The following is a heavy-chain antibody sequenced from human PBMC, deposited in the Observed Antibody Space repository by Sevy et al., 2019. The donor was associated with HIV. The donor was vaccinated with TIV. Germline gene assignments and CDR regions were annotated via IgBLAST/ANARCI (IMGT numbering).Heavy chain of an antibody. V-gene: IGHV3-53*01. CDR3: VGADRPNQGDF. D-gene: IGHD6-6*01. CDR2: IYSDGTT. CDR1: GFTVSRNF. Sequence: GGALRLSCAASGFTVSRNFMSWIRQAPGKGLEWVSIIYSDGTTFYADSVKGRFTISRDNSRNTLDLQMNTLRAEDTAVYYCVGADRPNQGDFWGQGTLVTVSS. J-gene: IGHJ4*02.